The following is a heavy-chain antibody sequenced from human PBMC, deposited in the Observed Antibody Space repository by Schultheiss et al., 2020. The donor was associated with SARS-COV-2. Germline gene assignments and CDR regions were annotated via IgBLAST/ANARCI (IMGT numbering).Heavy chain of an antibody. CDR2: ISAYNGNT. V-gene: IGHV1-18*01. CDR1: GYTFTSYG. CDR3: ARDEGVSQWLVKHGTDY. J-gene: IGHJ4*02. D-gene: IGHD6-19*01. Sequence: ASVKVSCKASGYTFTSYGISWVRQAPGQGLEWMGWISAYNGNTNYAQKLQGRVTMTTDTSTSTAYMELRSLRSDDTAVYYCARDEGVSQWLVKHGTDYWGQGTLVTVSS.